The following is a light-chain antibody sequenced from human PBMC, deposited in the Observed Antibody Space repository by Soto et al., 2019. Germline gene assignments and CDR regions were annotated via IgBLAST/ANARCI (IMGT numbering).Light chain of an antibody. V-gene: IGKV3-20*01. CDR2: GAS. CDR1: QSVSSSY. CDR3: QQYGSSPPWT. Sequence: EIVLTQSPGTLSLSPGERATLSCRASQSVSSSYLAWYQQKPGQAPRLLIYGASSRATRIPDMFSGSGSGTDFTLTISRLEPEDFAVYYCQQYGSSPPWTFGQGTKVEIK. J-gene: IGKJ1*01.